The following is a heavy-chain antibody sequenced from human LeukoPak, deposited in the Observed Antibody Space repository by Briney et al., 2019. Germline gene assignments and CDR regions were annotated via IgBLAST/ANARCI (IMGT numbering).Heavy chain of an antibody. CDR3: ARGSAYYYYYMDV. CDR1: GFTFSSYW. CDR2: IKQDGSEK. V-gene: IGHV3-7*01. J-gene: IGHJ6*03. Sequence: GGSLRLSCAASGFTFSSYWMSWVRQAPGKGLEWVANIKQDGSEKYYVDSVKGRFTISRDNAKNSLYLQMNSLRAEDTAVYYCARGSAYYYYYMDVWGKGTTVTVSS.